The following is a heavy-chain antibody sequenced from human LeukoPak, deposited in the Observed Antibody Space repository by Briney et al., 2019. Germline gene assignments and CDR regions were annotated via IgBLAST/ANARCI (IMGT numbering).Heavy chain of an antibody. D-gene: IGHD6-6*01. CDR1: GFTFSSSA. J-gene: IGHJ5*02. CDR3: ARESYSSSWGNWFDP. V-gene: IGHV3-23*01. CDR2: ISNNGGYT. Sequence: PGGSLRLSCAASGFTFSSSAMSWVRQAPGKGLEWVSAISNNGGYTYYADSVQGRFTISRDNSKNTLYLQMNSLRAEDTAVYYCARESYSSSWGNWFDPWGQGTLVTVSS.